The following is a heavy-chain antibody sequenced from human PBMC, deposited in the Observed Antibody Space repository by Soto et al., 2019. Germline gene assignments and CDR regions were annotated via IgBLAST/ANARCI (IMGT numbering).Heavy chain of an antibody. D-gene: IGHD6-13*01. Sequence: TGGSRKLSCAASWFTFFSYWVRWVPQAPGEGLEWVADIKQDGSEKYYVDSVKGRFTISRDNAKNSLYLQMNSLRAEDTAVYYCARDVSGQQLVSGAYGYWGQGTLVTVS. CDR1: WFTFFSYW. V-gene: IGHV3-7*01. J-gene: IGHJ4*02. CDR3: ARDVSGQQLVSGAYGY. CDR2: IKQDGSEK.